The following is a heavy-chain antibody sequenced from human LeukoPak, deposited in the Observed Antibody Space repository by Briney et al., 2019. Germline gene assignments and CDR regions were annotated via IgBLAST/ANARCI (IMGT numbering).Heavy chain of an antibody. V-gene: IGHV4-39*01. Sequence: PSETLSLTRTVSGGSISSSSYYWGWIRQPPGKGLEWIGSIYYSGSTYYNPSLKSRVTISVDTSKSQFSLKLSSVTAADTAVYYCAGIGDSSSWYRGYYYYYYGMDVWGQGTTVTVSS. CDR1: GGSISSSSYY. D-gene: IGHD6-13*01. CDR2: IYYSGST. CDR3: AGIGDSSSWYRGYYYYYYGMDV. J-gene: IGHJ6*02.